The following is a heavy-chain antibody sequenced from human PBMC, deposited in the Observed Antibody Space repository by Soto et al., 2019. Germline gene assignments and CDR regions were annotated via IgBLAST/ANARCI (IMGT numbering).Heavy chain of an antibody. D-gene: IGHD3-10*01. J-gene: IGHJ6*03. V-gene: IGHV3-7*01. Sequence: GGSLRLSCAASGFTFSSYWVSWVRQAPGKGLEWVANIKQDGSEKYYVDSVKGRFTISRDNAKNSLYLQMNSLRAEDTAVYYCARVRGSGSYPKYYYYYYYMDVWGKGTTVTVSS. CDR1: GFTFSSYW. CDR2: IKQDGSEK. CDR3: ARVRGSGSYPKYYYYYYYMDV.